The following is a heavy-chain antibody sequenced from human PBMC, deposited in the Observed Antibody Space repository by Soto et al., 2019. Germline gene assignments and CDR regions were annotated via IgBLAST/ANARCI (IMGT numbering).Heavy chain of an antibody. Sequence: GGSLRPSCAASGFTFSSYAMSWVRQAPGKGLEWVSAISGSGGSTYYADSVKGRFTISRDNSKNTLYLQMNSLRAEDTAVYYCAKVPSFQELGIDYWGQGTLVTVSS. CDR3: AKVPSFQELGIDY. CDR1: GFTFSSYA. J-gene: IGHJ4*02. CDR2: ISGSGGST. V-gene: IGHV3-23*01. D-gene: IGHD7-27*01.